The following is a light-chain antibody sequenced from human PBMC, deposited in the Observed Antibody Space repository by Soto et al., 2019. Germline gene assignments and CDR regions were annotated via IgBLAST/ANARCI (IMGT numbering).Light chain of an antibody. CDR2: LAS. Sequence: IVMTQSPLSLAVTPGEPASISCRSSQSLLYRDGRTFLDWYLQRPGQSPQLLIYLASNRASGVPDRFSGSGSGTDFTLKISRVEAEDVGIYYCMQALQTPTFGGGTKWIS. CDR1: QSLLYRDGRTF. J-gene: IGKJ4*01. V-gene: IGKV2-28*01. CDR3: MQALQTPT.